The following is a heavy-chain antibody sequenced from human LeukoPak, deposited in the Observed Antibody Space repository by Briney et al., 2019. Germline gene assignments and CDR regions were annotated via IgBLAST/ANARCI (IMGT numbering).Heavy chain of an antibody. CDR3: ARGGDFFSVDY. V-gene: IGHV4-39*07. CDR2: IYYSGST. Sequence: SETLSLTCTVSGGSISSSSYYWGWIRQPPGKGLEWIGSIYYSGSTYYNPSLKSRVTISVDTSKNQFSLKLSSVTAADTAVYYCARGGDFFSVDYWGQGTLVTVSS. CDR1: GGSISSSSYY. J-gene: IGHJ4*02. D-gene: IGHD7-27*01.